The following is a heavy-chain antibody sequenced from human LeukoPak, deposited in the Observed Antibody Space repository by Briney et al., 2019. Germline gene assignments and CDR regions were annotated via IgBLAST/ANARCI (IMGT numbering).Heavy chain of an antibody. D-gene: IGHD3-10*01. J-gene: IGHJ4*02. CDR3: ARGSGPEGY. Sequence: PSQTLSLTCTVSGGSISSGSYYWSWIRQPAGKGLEWIGRIYTSGSTNYNPPLKSRVTISVDTSKNQFSPKLSSVTAADTAVYYCARGSGPEGYWGQGTLVTVSS. CDR2: IYTSGST. V-gene: IGHV4-61*02. CDR1: GGSISSGSYY.